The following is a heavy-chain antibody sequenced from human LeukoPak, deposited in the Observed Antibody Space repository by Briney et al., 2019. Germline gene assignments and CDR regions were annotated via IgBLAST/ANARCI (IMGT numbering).Heavy chain of an antibody. J-gene: IGHJ3*02. D-gene: IGHD3-22*01. V-gene: IGHV3-23*01. Sequence: GGSLRLSCAASGFTFSSYAMSWVRQAPGKGLEWVSGVIGSGGTTYCADSVKGRFTISRDNAKNSLYLQMNSLRAEDTAVYYCAREVYYDSSAGAFDIWGQGTMVTVSS. CDR2: VIGSGGTT. CDR1: GFTFSSYA. CDR3: AREVYYDSSAGAFDI.